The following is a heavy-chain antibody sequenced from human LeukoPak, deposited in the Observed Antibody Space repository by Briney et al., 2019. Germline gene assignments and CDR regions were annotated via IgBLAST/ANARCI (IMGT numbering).Heavy chain of an antibody. CDR3: ARDLVGAARGWFDY. Sequence: GGSLRLSCAASGFTVSSNYMNWVRQAPGKGLEWVSVIYSGGSTYYADSVKGRFTISRDNSKNTLYFQMNSLRAEDTAVYYCARDLVGAARGWFDYWGQGTLVTVSS. J-gene: IGHJ4*02. CDR2: IYSGGST. CDR1: GFTVSSNY. V-gene: IGHV3-53*01. D-gene: IGHD1-26*01.